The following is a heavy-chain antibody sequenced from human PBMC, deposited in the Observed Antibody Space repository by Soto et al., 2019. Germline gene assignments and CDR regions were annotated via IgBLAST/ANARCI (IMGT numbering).Heavy chain of an antibody. CDR2: IGTTGDT. Sequence: EVQLVESGGGLIQPGGSLRLSCVASGFAFSDYDMHWVRQAAGKGLEWVSAIGTTGDTYYPGSGQGRFTISIENVKNSLYLQMTSLRAGDSAVYFCARGRSGWYSEFDYWGQGTLVTVSS. V-gene: IGHV3-13*01. D-gene: IGHD6-19*01. CDR1: GFAFSDYD. CDR3: ARGRSGWYSEFDY. J-gene: IGHJ4*02.